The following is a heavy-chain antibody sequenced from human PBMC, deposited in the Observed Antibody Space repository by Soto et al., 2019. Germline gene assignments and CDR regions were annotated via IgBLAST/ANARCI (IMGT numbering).Heavy chain of an antibody. CDR3: GSECSSNLCNGVATRTFDY. J-gene: IGHJ4*02. V-gene: IGHV3-48*03. Sequence: GGSLRLSCAASGFTFSTYEMHWVRQAPGKGLEWVSCISSSGSSVYYADSVKGRFTISRDNSRNSLYLQMNSLRDEDTALYYCGSECSSNLCNGVATRTFDYWGQGALVTVSS. CDR2: ISSSGSSV. CDR1: GFTFSTYE. D-gene: IGHD5-12*01.